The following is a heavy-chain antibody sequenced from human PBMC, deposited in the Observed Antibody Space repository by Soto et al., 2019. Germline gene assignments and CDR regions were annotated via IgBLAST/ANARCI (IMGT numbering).Heavy chain of an antibody. CDR1: SGSICTYY. CDR2: IYTSGST. D-gene: IGHD1-7*01. CDR3: ARGGNWNYPGPQGY. Sequence: PSESLSLTSTVCSGSICTYYWGWIRQPAGKGLEWIGRIYTSGSTNYNPSLKSRVTVSVDTSKNQFSLKLSSVTAADTAVYYCARGGNWNYPGPQGYWGQGTLVTVSS. J-gene: IGHJ4*02. V-gene: IGHV4-4*07.